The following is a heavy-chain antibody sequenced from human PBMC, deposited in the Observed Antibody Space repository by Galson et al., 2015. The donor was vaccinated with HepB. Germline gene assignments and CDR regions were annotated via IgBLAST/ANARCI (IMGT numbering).Heavy chain of an antibody. CDR3: ARVKGVTLPLHDAFDI. CDR2: IKQDGGEK. J-gene: IGHJ3*02. D-gene: IGHD2-15*01. CDR1: GFTFSSYW. Sequence: SLRLSCAASGFTFSSYWMSWDRQAPGKGLEWVANIKQDGGEKYYVDSVKGRFTISRDNAKNSLYLQMNSLRAEDTAVYYCARVKGVTLPLHDAFDIWGQGTMVTVSS. V-gene: IGHV3-7*03.